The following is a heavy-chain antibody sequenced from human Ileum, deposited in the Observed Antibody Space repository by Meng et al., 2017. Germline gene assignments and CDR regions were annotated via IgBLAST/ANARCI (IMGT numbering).Heavy chain of an antibody. Sequence: SETLSLTCAVYGGSFSANYWSWIRQPPGKGLEWIGEIDYSGSINYNPSLKSRVTISVDSSKNQFSLQLTSVTAADTAVYYCARGRKTLWFGGTKYYFDYWGLGTLVTVSS. J-gene: IGHJ4*02. V-gene: IGHV4-34*01. CDR3: ARGRKTLWFGGTKYYFDY. D-gene: IGHD3-10*01. CDR1: GGSFSANY. CDR2: IDYSGSI.